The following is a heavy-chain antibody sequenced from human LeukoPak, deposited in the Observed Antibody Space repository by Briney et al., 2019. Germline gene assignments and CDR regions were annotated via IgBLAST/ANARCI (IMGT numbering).Heavy chain of an antibody. V-gene: IGHV1-69*04. D-gene: IGHD3-16*01. CDR3: ARDQLAGTGGGSYYFDY. Sequence: SVQVSCQASGGTFSSYAISWVRQAPGQGLEWMGRIIPILGIANYAQKFQGRVTITADKSTSTAYMELSSLRSEDTAVYYCARDQLAGTGGGSYYFDYWGQGTLVTVSS. CDR2: IIPILGIA. CDR1: GGTFSSYA. J-gene: IGHJ4*02.